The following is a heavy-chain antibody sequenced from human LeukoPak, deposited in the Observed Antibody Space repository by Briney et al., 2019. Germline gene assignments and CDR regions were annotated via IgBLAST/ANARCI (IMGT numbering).Heavy chain of an antibody. CDR3: AKGLQGYSSYWFDP. V-gene: IGHV3-23*01. D-gene: IGHD4-11*01. CDR1: GFTFSSYA. J-gene: IGHJ5*02. Sequence: GGSLRLSCAASGFTFSSYAMSWVRQAPGKGLELVSGISGSGGSTYYADSVKGRFTISRDNSKNTLYLQMNSLRAEDTAVYYCAKGLQGYSSYWFDPWGQGTLVTVSS. CDR2: ISGSGGST.